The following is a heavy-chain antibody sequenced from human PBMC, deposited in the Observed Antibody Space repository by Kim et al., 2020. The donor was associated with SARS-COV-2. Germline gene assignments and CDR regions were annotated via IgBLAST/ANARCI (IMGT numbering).Heavy chain of an antibody. Sequence: AAHVKGRLTISRDDSKITLYLQMNSLKTVDTAVYYCTPDPAAGMWAFDIWGQGTMVTVSS. J-gene: IGHJ3*02. CDR3: TPDPAAGMWAFDI. D-gene: IGHD6-13*01. V-gene: IGHV3-15*01.